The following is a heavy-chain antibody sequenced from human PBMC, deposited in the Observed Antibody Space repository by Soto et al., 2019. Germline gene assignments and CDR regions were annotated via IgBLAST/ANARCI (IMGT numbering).Heavy chain of an antibody. CDR3: ARDLANRGHYYDSKNAESDY. J-gene: IGHJ4*02. D-gene: IGHD3-22*01. Sequence: PGGSLRLSCAASGFTFSSYEMNWVRQAPGKGLEWVSYISSSGSTIYYADSVKGRFTISRDNAKNSLYLQMNSLRAEDTAVYYCARDLANRGHYYDSKNAESDYWGQGTLVTVSS. V-gene: IGHV3-48*03. CDR1: GFTFSSYE. CDR2: ISSSGSTI.